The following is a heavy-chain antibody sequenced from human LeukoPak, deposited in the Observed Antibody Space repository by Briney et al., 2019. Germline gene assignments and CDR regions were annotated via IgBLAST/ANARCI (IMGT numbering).Heavy chain of an antibody. CDR2: IYPGDSDT. J-gene: IGHJ4*02. D-gene: IGHD5-24*01. CDR1: GYSFTSYW. V-gene: IGHV5-51*01. CDR3: ARLEVVRDGYVFGGGDY. Sequence: GESLKISCKGSGYSFTSYWIGWVRQMPGKGLGWMGIIYPGDSDTRYSPSFQGQVTISADKSISTAYLQWSSLKASDTAMYYCARLEVVRDGYVFGGGDYWGQGTLVTVSS.